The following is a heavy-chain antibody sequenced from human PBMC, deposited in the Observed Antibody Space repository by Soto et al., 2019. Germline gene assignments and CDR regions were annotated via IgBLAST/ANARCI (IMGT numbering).Heavy chain of an antibody. CDR1: GYTLTRFY. CDR3: ARVEVGTIFGMIIPDNWFDP. CDR2: MNPNSGNT. V-gene: IGHV1-8*01. D-gene: IGHD3-3*01. Sequence: APVKVSRKASGYTLTRFYIHLVRQATGQGAEWMGWMNPNSGNTGYAQKFQGRVTMTRNTSISTAYMELSSLRSEDTAVYYCARVEVGTIFGMIIPDNWFDPWGKGTTVTVSS. J-gene: IGHJ5*01.